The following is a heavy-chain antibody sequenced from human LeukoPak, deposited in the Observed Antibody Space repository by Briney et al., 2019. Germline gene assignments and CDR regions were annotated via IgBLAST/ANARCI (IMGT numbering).Heavy chain of an antibody. V-gene: IGHV3-48*03. Sequence: GGSLRLSCAASGFTFSSYEMNWVRQAPGKGLEWVSYISSSGSTIYYADSVKGRFTISRDNAKNSLYLQMNSLSAEGTALYFCARGIQYYYGSGSYYRIYYYYYYMDVWGKETTVTVSS. CDR1: GFTFSSYE. CDR2: ISSSGSTI. D-gene: IGHD3-10*01. CDR3: ARGIQYYYGSGSYYRIYYYYYYMDV. J-gene: IGHJ6*03.